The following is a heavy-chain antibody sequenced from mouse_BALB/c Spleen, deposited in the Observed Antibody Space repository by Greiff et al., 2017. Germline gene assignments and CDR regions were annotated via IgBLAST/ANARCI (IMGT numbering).Heavy chain of an antibody. D-gene: IGHD2-1*01. Sequence: EVKVVESGGGLVKPGGSLKLSCAASGFTFSDYYMYWVRQTPEKRLEWVATISDGGSYTYYPDSVKGRFTISRDNAKNNLYLQMSSLKSEDTAMYYCARDMFGNYHYYAMDYWGQGTSVTVSS. V-gene: IGHV5-4*02. CDR2: ISDGGSYT. J-gene: IGHJ4*01. CDR3: ARDMFGNYHYYAMDY. CDR1: GFTFSDYY.